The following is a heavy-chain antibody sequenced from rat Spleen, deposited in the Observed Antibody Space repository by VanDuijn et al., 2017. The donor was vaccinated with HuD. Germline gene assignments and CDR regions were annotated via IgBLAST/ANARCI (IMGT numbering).Heavy chain of an antibody. CDR2: ISLGVGNT. Sequence: EVQLVESGGGLVQPGRSLKLSCAASGFTFNNYWMTWIRQAPGKGLEWVASISLGVGNTYSRDSVRGRFTISRDNAKSTLYLQMDSLRSEDTATYYCARDYSNFFPYWYFDFWGQGTLVTVSS. CDR3: ARDYSNFFPYWYFDF. D-gene: IGHD1-2*01. V-gene: IGHV5-31*01. J-gene: IGHJ3*01. CDR1: GFTFNNYW.